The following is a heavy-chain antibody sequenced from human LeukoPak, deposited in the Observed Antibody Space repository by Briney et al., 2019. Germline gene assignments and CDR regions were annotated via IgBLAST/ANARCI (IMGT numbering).Heavy chain of an antibody. CDR3: ARKGVGWATCMDV. V-gene: IGHV4-34*01. D-gene: IGHD3-16*01. J-gene: IGHJ6*04. CDR2: INHGGST. Sequence: SETLSLTCAVYGASFSGYYWSWIRQPPGKGLEWIGEINHGGSTNYNPSLKSRVTISVDTSKNQFSLKLTSVTAADTAVYYCARKGVGWATCMDVWGKGTTVTVSS. CDR1: GASFSGYY.